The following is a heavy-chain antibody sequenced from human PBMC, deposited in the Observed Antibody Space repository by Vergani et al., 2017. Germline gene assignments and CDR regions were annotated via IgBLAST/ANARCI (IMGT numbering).Heavy chain of an antibody. CDR2: IWYDGSNK. D-gene: IGHD1-14*01. V-gene: IGHV3-33*01. Sequence: QVQLVESGGGVVQPGRSLRHSCAESGFTFRSYAMHWVRQAPGKGLEWVAVIWYDGSNKYYADSVKGRFTISRDNSKNTLYLQMNSLRAEDTAVYYCARETTGFDYWGQGTLVTVSS. CDR3: ARETTGFDY. J-gene: IGHJ4*02. CDR1: GFTFRSYA.